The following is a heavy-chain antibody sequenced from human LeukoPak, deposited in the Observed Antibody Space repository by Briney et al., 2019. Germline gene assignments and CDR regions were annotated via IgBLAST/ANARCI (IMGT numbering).Heavy chain of an antibody. V-gene: IGHV1-2*02. Sequence: ASVKVSCKASGYTFTGDYMHWVRQAPGQGLEWMGWINPNSGGTNYAQKFQGRVTMTRDTSISTAYMELSRLRSDDTAVYYCARDHCSGGSCYVDFDYWGQGTLVTVSS. D-gene: IGHD2-15*01. CDR3: ARDHCSGGSCYVDFDY. CDR1: GYTFTGDY. J-gene: IGHJ4*02. CDR2: INPNSGGT.